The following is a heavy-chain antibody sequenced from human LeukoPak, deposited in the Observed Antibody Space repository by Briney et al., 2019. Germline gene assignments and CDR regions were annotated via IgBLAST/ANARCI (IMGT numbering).Heavy chain of an antibody. CDR2: IYYSGST. D-gene: IGHD6-13*01. CDR3: ASSSSSWYFFDY. V-gene: IGHV4-39*02. Sequence: SETLSLTCTVSGGSISSSNYYWGWIRQPPGKGLEWIGSIYYSGSTYYNPSLKSRVTISVDSSKNHFSLRLSSVTAADTAMYFCASSSSSWYFFDYWGQGTLVTVSS. J-gene: IGHJ4*02. CDR1: GGSISSSNYY.